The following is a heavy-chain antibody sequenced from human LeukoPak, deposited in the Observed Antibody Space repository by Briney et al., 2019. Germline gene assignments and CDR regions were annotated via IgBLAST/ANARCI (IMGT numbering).Heavy chain of an antibody. CDR2: ISYSGST. V-gene: IGHV4-39*01. J-gene: IGHJ6*03. CDR1: GGSISSIRYE. Sequence: PSETLSLTCTVSGGSISSIRYECGWIRQPPGKGREWIGSISYSGSTYYNPSLESRVTISVDTSNIQFSLMLSSVTAADTAAYYCPLVEATGYYYYYMYVWGKGTTVTVSS. CDR3: PLVEATGYYYYYMYV. D-gene: IGHD1-26*01.